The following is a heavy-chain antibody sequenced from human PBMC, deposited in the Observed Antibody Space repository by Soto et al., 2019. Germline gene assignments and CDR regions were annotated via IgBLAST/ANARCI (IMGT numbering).Heavy chain of an antibody. CDR1: GFTFSDHL. CDR2: INPANGNT. Sequence: QVQLVQSGAEVRKPGASVNISCRASGFTFSDHLINWVRQVPGQSLEWMGWINPANGNTKYSQTFQGRVTISRPSSASIVYVEVSDLTSEDTAVFYCARDILSVGPRANDALDVWGQWTMVTVSS. J-gene: IGHJ3*01. V-gene: IGHV1-3*01. D-gene: IGHD2-8*02. CDR3: ARDILSVGPRANDALDV.